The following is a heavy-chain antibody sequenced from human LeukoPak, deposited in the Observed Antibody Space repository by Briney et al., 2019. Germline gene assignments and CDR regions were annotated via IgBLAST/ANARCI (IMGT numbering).Heavy chain of an antibody. J-gene: IGHJ4*02. CDR3: ARGVVRYFDY. V-gene: IGHV3-21*01. Sequence: GGSLRLSCAASGFTFSGYSMNWVRQAAGKGLEWVSSISSSSSYICCADSVKGRFTISRDNAKNSLYLQMNSLRAEDTAVYYCARGVVRYFDYWGQGALVTVSS. CDR2: ISSSSSYI. CDR1: GFTFSGYS. D-gene: IGHD3-9*01.